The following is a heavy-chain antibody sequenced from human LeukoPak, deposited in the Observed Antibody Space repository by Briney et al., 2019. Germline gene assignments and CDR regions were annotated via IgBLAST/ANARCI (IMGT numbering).Heavy chain of an antibody. Sequence: SETLSLTCTVSGGSISSYYWSWIRQPAGKGLEWIGRIYTSGSTYYNPSLKSRVTISVDTSKNQFSLKLSSVTAADTAVYYCARANYYDSSGANDAFDIWGQGTMVTVSS. J-gene: IGHJ3*02. V-gene: IGHV4-4*07. CDR2: IYTSGST. CDR3: ARANYYDSSGANDAFDI. CDR1: GGSISSYY. D-gene: IGHD3-22*01.